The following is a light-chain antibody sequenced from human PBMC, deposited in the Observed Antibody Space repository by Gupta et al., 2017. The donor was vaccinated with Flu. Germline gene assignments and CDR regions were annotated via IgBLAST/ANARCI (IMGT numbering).Light chain of an antibody. CDR3: AAWDDSRSGRV. Sequence: QSVLTQPPSASGTPGQRVTISCSGSRSNIGSNYVYWSQQLPGTAPKLLIYRNNQRPSGVPYRFSGSKSGASASLAISGLRSEEEADDYCAAWDDSRSGRVFGGGTKLTVL. CDR1: RSNIGSNY. V-gene: IGLV1-47*01. CDR2: RNN. J-gene: IGLJ3*02.